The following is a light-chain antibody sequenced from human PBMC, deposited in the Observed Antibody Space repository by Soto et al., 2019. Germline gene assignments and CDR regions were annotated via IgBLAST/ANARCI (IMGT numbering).Light chain of an antibody. CDR2: SNN. J-gene: IGLJ1*01. CDR3: AAWDDSLNGLYV. V-gene: IGLV1-44*01. Sequence: QSVLSQAPSASGTPGQRVTISCSGSSSNIGSNTVNWYQQLPGTAPKLLIHSNNQRPSGVPDRFSGSKSGTSASLAISGLQSEDEADYYCAAWDDSLNGLYVFGTGTKVTV. CDR1: SSNIGSNT.